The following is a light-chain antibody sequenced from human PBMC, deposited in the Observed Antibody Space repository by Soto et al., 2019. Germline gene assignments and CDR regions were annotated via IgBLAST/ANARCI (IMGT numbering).Light chain of an antibody. CDR1: QGISSY. CDR2: AAS. Sequence: AIWMTQSPSSFSASTGDRVTITCRASQGISSYLAWYQQKPGEAPKLLIFAASTLQSGVPSRFSGSGSGTEFTLTISSLQPDDFATYYCQQYSDYPRTFGQGTKVDIK. CDR3: QQYSDYPRT. J-gene: IGKJ1*01. V-gene: IGKV1-8*01.